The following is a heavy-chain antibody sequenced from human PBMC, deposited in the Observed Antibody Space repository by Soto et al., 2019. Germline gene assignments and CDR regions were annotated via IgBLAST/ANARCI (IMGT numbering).Heavy chain of an antibody. D-gene: IGHD3-22*01. J-gene: IGHJ4*02. V-gene: IGHV1-18*01. Sequence: QVQLVQSGAEVKKPGASVKVSCKASGYTFSSYAINWVRQAPGQGLEWMGRISAYTFNTDYAQKFQGRVTMTADTSTTPAYLELRSLRSDDTAVYYCGRDGYYDDKSGYTPLDSWGQGTLVTVSS. CDR2: ISAYTFNT. CDR3: GRDGYYDDKSGYTPLDS. CDR1: GYTFSSYA.